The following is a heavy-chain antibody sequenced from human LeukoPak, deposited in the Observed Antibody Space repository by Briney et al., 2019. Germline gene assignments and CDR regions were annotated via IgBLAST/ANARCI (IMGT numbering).Heavy chain of an antibody. D-gene: IGHD3-22*01. J-gene: IGHJ4*02. V-gene: IGHV3-23*01. Sequence: GGSLRLSCAASGFTFSTYAMIWVRQAPGRGLEWVSTISDSGGNTYYADSVKGRFTISRDNSKNTLYLQMNSLRAEDTAVYYCAKAGAYYYDSSGYQLDYWGQGTLVTVSS. CDR1: GFTFSTYA. CDR2: ISDSGGNT. CDR3: AKAGAYYYDSSGYQLDY.